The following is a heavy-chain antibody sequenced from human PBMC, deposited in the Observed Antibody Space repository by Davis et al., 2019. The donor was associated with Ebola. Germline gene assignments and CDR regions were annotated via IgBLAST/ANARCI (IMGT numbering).Heavy chain of an antibody. CDR3: ARDPYSGSSWDYGMDV. CDR2: INAGNGNT. D-gene: IGHD1-26*01. V-gene: IGHV1-3*01. CDR1: GYTFTSYA. Sequence: AASVKVSCKASGYTFTSYAMHWVRQAPGQRLEWMGWINAGNGNTKYSQKFQGRVTITRDTSASTAYMELSSLRSEETAVYYCARDPYSGSSWDYGMDVWGQGTTVTVSS. J-gene: IGHJ6*02.